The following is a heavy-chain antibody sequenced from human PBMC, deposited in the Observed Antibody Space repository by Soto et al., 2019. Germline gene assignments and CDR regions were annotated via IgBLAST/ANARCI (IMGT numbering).Heavy chain of an antibody. Sequence: ASETLSLTCAVYSGSFSGYYWSWIRQPPGKGLEWIGELYQGLSIIYNPSLESRVTISGDSSKNQFSPKLRSVTAAGTAVYYCARHGGYYFDYWGQGTLVTVSS. D-gene: IGHD3-16*01. CDR2: LYQGLSI. V-gene: IGHV4-34*01. CDR1: SGSFSGYY. J-gene: IGHJ4*02. CDR3: ARHGGYYFDY.